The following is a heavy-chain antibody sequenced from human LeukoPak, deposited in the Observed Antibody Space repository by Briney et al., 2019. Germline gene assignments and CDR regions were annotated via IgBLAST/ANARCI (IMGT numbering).Heavy chain of an antibody. Sequence: SQTLSLTCAISGDRVSRNSATWNWIRQSPSRGLEWLGRTYYRATWTNDYAESVKSRITINPDTSKNQFSLQLNSVTPEDTAVYYCAEGNAAFEHWGQGALVSVSS. D-gene: IGHD2-2*01. CDR2: TYYRATWTN. CDR3: AEGNAAFEH. CDR1: GDRVSRNSAT. V-gene: IGHV6-1*01. J-gene: IGHJ4*02.